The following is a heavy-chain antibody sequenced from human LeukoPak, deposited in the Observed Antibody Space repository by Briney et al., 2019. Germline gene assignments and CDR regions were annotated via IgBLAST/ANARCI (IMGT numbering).Heavy chain of an antibody. D-gene: IGHD6-13*01. J-gene: IGHJ6*03. CDR2: IIPIFGTA. CDR1: GGTFSSYA. CDR3: ASGGALAAVHYYYTDV. Sequence: ASVKVSCKASGGTFSSYAISWVRQAPGQGLEWMGGIIPIFGTANYAQKFQGRVTITTDESTSTAYMELSSLRSEDTAVYYCASGGALAAVHYYYTDVWGKGTTVTVSS. V-gene: IGHV1-69*05.